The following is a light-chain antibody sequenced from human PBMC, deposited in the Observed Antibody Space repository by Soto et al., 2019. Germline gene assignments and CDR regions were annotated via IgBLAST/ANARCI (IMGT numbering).Light chain of an antibody. Sequence: DIHMTLSPSTLSASVGDSVTITCRASKSISNSLAWYQQKPGKAPKLLIYDASTMESGVPSRFSGSGSGTEFSLTISSLQPDDFATYYCQQYNSYSWTFGQGTKVDIK. V-gene: IGKV1-5*01. CDR2: DAS. J-gene: IGKJ1*01. CDR3: QQYNSYSWT. CDR1: KSISNS.